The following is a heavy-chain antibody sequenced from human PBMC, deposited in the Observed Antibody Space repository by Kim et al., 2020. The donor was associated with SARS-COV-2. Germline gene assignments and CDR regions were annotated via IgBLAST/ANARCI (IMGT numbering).Heavy chain of an antibody. D-gene: IGHD6-13*01. CDR3: TTDAPGYSSSWPDY. V-gene: IGHV3-15*01. Sequence: AAPVTGRFTISRDDSNNTLYLQMNSLKTEDTAVYYCTTDAPGYSSSWPDYWGQGTLVTVSS. J-gene: IGHJ4*02.